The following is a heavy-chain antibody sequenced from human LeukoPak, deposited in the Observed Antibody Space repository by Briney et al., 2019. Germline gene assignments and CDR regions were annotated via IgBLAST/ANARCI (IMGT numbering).Heavy chain of an antibody. J-gene: IGHJ3*02. CDR1: GYSISTGYY. CDR2: FYHGGST. CDR3: ARDAVVTTNSKGAFDI. D-gene: IGHD4-23*01. V-gene: IGHV4-38-2*02. Sequence: PSETLSLTCTVSGYSISTGYYWDWIRQPPGKGLEWIGTFYHGGSTYYNPSLKSRVTISVDTSKNQFSLNLTSVTAADTAVYYCARDAVVTTNSKGAFDIWGQGTMVTVSS.